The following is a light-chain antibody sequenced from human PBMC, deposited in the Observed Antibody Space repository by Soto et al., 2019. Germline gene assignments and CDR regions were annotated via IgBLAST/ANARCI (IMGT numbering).Light chain of an antibody. V-gene: IGKV3-20*01. CDR1: QRISSNY. Sequence: EIVLTQSPGTLSLSPGERATLSCRASQRISSNYLAWYQQKPGQAPRLLIYGVSSRATDIPDRFSGSGSGTYFTLTISRLDPEDFAVYFCQQYGSSPTFGQGTKVDIK. CDR3: QQYGSSPT. J-gene: IGKJ1*01. CDR2: GVS.